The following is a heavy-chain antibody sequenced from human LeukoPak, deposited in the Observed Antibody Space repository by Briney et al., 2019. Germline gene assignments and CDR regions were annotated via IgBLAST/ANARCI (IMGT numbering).Heavy chain of an antibody. Sequence: GGSLRLSCAASGFTFDDYAMSWVRQAPGKGLEWVAGIGWNGVGTGYGVSVKGRFTVSRDNARNYLYLQLTRLRAEDTSLYYCARGVGGSLIDYWGQGTLVTVSS. CDR1: GFTFDDYA. V-gene: IGHV3-20*04. CDR3: ARGVGGSLIDY. D-gene: IGHD2-15*01. CDR2: IGWNGVGT. J-gene: IGHJ4*02.